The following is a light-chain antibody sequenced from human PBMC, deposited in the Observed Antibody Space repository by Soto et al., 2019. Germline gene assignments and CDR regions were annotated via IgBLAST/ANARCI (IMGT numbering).Light chain of an antibody. CDR3: QQRSNWPYT. CDR2: DAS. J-gene: IGKJ2*01. Sequence: EIVLTQSPATLSLSPGERATLSCRASQSVSSYLVWYQQTPGQAPRLLIYDASNRPTAIPARFSGSGSGTDFTLTISSLEPEDFAVYYCQQRSNWPYTFDQGTKLEIK. V-gene: IGKV3-11*01. CDR1: QSVSSY.